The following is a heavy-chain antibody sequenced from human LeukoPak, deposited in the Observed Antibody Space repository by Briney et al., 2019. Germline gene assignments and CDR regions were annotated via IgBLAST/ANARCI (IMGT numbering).Heavy chain of an antibody. D-gene: IGHD3-3*01. Sequence: GGSLTLSCAASGFTFSSYSMNWVRQAPGKGLEWVSSISSSSSYIYYADSVKGRFTISRDNAKNSLYLQMNSLRAEDTAVYYCARNYDFWSGYPDYWGQGTLVTVSS. CDR1: GFTFSSYS. J-gene: IGHJ4*02. CDR2: ISSSSSYI. V-gene: IGHV3-21*01. CDR3: ARNYDFWSGYPDY.